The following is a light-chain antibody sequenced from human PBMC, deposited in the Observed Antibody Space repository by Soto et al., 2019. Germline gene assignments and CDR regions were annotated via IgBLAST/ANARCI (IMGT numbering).Light chain of an antibody. CDR2: TTS. J-gene: IGKJ1*01. CDR1: PSISRW. V-gene: IGKV1-5*03. Sequence: DIHLTQSPSTLYASVGDRITITCRASPSISRWLAWYQQKPGKAPKLLIYTTSSLESGVPSRFSGSGSGTEFTLTISSLQPDDFATYYCQHYKDYSWTFGQGTKVEIK. CDR3: QHYKDYSWT.